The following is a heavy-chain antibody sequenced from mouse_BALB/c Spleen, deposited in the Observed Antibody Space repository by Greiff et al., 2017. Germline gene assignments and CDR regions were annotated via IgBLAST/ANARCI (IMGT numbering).Heavy chain of an antibody. J-gene: IGHJ4*01. Sequence: QVHVKQSGAELARPGASVKMSCKASGYTFTSYTMHWVKQRPGQGLKWIGYINPSSGYTNYNQKFKDKATLTADKSSSTAYMQLSSLTSEDSAVYYCARSLYGNYDAMDYWGQGTSVTVSS. CDR1: GYTFTSYT. CDR2: INPSSGYT. V-gene: IGHV1-4*01. CDR3: ARSLYGNYDAMDY. D-gene: IGHD2-10*02.